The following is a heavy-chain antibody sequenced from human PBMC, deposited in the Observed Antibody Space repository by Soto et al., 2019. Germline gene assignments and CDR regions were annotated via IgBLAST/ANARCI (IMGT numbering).Heavy chain of an antibody. CDR3: ARDRAVLRFLECLDY. J-gene: IGHJ4*02. CDR2: ISAYNGNT. CDR1: GYTFTSYG. Sequence: ASVKVSCKASGYTFTSYGISWVRQAPGQGLEWMGWISAYNGNTNYAQKLQGRVTTTTDTSTSTAYMELRSLRSDDTAVYYCARDRAVLRFLECLDYWGQGTLVTVSS. V-gene: IGHV1-18*01. D-gene: IGHD3-3*01.